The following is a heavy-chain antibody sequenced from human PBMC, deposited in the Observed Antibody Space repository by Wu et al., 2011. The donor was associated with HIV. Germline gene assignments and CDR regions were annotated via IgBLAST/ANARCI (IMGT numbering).Heavy chain of an antibody. J-gene: IGHJ4*02. CDR3: TRMSFDAANSPSFDY. Sequence: QVQLVQSGSEVKNPGASVKVSCKTSGYTFTGHYIQWMRQAPGQGPEWMGWIHPNSGDTLYAHKFQGRVTMTRDTSISTVYLELSNLRTEDSATFYCTRMSFDAANSPSFDYWGQGTLVTVSS. D-gene: IGHD4/OR15-4a*01. CDR1: GYTFTGHY. V-gene: IGHV1-2*02. CDR2: IHPNSGDT.